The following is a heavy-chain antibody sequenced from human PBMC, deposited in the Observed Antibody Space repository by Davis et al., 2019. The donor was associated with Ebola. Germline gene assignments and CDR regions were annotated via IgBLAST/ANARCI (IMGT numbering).Heavy chain of an antibody. CDR2: INPSGGST. J-gene: IGHJ4*02. CDR1: GYTFNSYY. CDR3: ARGRGHYEYSGGDY. D-gene: IGHD2-21*01. Sequence: ASVKVSCKASGYTFNSYYIHWVRQAPGQGLEWMGIINPSGGSTTYAQKFQGRVTMTRDTSTRTVYMELSSLRSEDTAVYYCARGRGHYEYSGGDYWGQGTLVTVAS. V-gene: IGHV1-46*02.